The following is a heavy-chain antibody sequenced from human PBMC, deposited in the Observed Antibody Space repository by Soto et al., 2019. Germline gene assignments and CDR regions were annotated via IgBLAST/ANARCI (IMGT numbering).Heavy chain of an antibody. CDR1: GYSFTSYW. CDR3: ARHKDTAMVLYGMDV. V-gene: IGHV5-10-1*01. J-gene: IGHJ6*02. CDR2: IDPSDSYT. Sequence: LKISCKGPGYSFTSYWISWVRQMPGKGLEWMGRIDPSDSYTNYSPSFQGHVTISADKSISTAYLQWSSLKASDTAMYYCARHKDTAMVLYGMDVWGQGTTVTVSS. D-gene: IGHD5-18*01.